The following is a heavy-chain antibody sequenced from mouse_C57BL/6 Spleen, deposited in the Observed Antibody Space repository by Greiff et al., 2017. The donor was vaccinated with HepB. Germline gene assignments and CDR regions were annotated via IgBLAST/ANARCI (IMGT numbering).Heavy chain of an antibody. Sequence: DVQLQQSGPELVKPGASVKISCKASGYTFTDYYMNWVKQSHGKSLEWIGDINPNNGGTSYNQKFKGKATLTVDKSSSTAYMELRSLTSEDSAVYYCARLAGTSEYFDVWGTGTTVTVSS. D-gene: IGHD4-1*01. CDR3: ARLAGTSEYFDV. J-gene: IGHJ1*03. CDR2: INPNNGGT. V-gene: IGHV1-26*01. CDR1: GYTFTDYY.